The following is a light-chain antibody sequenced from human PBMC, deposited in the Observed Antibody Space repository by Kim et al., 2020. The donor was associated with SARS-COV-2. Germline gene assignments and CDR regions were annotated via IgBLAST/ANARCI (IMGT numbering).Light chain of an antibody. Sequence: TSVGDRVTITCRASQSISNHLNWYRQKPGKAPKLVIYAASSLKSGVPSRFSGSGSGTDFTLTISSLQPEDFATYYCQQSYSSPYTFGQGTKLEI. J-gene: IGKJ2*01. CDR3: QQSYSSPYT. V-gene: IGKV1-39*01. CDR1: QSISNH. CDR2: AAS.